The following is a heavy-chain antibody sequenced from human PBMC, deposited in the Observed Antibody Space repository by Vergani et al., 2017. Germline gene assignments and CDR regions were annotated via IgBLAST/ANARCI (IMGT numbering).Heavy chain of an antibody. J-gene: IGHJ4*02. CDR1: GFTFRRYW. V-gene: IGHV3-7*01. D-gene: IGHD1-7*01. Sequence: EVQVVESGGGLVQPGGSLRLSCVDSGFTFRRYWMSWVRQAPGKGLEWAATIKQDGSGKYYVDSVKGRFTISRDNAKNSLYLQMNSLRGEDTAVYYCARGNSLGSYWGQGTLVTVSS. CDR2: IKQDGSGK. CDR3: ARGNSLGSY.